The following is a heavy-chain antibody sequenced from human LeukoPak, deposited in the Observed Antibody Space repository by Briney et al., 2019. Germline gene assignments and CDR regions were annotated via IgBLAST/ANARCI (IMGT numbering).Heavy chain of an antibody. CDR3: ARVLGGYSYAPFDY. CDR2: IWYDGNNK. D-gene: IGHD5-18*01. J-gene: IGHJ4*02. V-gene: IGHV3-33*01. CDR1: GFTFSTYG. Sequence: GGSLRLSCAASGFTFSTYGMNWVRQAPGKGLEWVAIIWYDGNNKYYADSVKGRFTISRDNAKNSLYLQMNSLRAEDTALYYCARVLGGYSYAPFDYWGQGTLVTVSS.